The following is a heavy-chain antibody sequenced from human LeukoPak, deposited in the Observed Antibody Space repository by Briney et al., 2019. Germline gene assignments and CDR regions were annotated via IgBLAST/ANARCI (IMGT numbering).Heavy chain of an antibody. CDR1: GGTFSSYA. CDR3: AREPPGVVVTAIGYLDY. J-gene: IGHJ4*02. Sequence: ASVKVSCKASGGTFSSYAISWVRQAPGQGLEWMGRIIPILGIADYAQKFQGRVTITADKSTSTAYMELSSLRSEDTAVYYCAREPPGVVVTAIGYLDYWGQGTLVTVSS. D-gene: IGHD2-21*02. V-gene: IGHV1-69*04. CDR2: IIPILGIA.